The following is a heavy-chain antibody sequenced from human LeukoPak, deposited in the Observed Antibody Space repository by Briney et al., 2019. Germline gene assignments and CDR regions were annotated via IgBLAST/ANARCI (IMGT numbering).Heavy chain of an antibody. CDR2: IIPMLNKA. CDR3: ARCSSGGCFFDF. CDR1: GGTFSGYV. Sequence: SVTVSCKASGGTFSGYVISWVRQAPGQGLEWMGGIIPMLNKANYAQKFQGRVTVTTDESTSRANVELRSLRSEDTAIYYCARCSSGGCFFDFWAQGTLVTVSS. J-gene: IGHJ4*02. D-gene: IGHD2-15*01. V-gene: IGHV1-69*05.